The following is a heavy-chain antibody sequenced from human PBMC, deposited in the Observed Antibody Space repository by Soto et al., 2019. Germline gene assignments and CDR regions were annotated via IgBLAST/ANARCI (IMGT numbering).Heavy chain of an antibody. CDR3: ARGDLRTDY. Sequence: PSETLSLTCAVYGGSFSDYYWSWIRQPPGKGLEWIGEINHSGSTNYNPSLKSRVTISVDTSKNQFSLKLSSVTAADTAVYYCARGDLRTDYCGQGNLVTVSS. CDR1: GGSFSDYY. J-gene: IGHJ4*01. V-gene: IGHV4-34*01. CDR2: INHSGST.